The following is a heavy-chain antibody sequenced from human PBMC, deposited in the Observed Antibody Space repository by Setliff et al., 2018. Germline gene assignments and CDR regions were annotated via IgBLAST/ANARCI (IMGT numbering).Heavy chain of an antibody. CDR3: ARASRYGTIRYRGDYYMDV. V-gene: IGHV7-4-1*02. J-gene: IGHJ6*03. Sequence: ASVKVSCKASGYTFTTYAIGWMRQAPGQGPEWMGWINTNTGNPSYAQGFTGRFVFSFDTSVSTAYLQISSLKGEDTGVYYCARASRYGTIRYRGDYYMDVWGKGTTVTVSS. CDR1: GYTFTTYA. CDR2: INTNTGNP. D-gene: IGHD5-12*01.